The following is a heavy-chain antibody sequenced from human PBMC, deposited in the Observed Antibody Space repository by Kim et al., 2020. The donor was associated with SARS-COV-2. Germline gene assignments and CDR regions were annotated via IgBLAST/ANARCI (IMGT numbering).Heavy chain of an antibody. D-gene: IGHD2-2*01. Sequence: SETLSLTCAVYGGSFSGYYWSWIRQPPGKGLEWIGEINHSGSTNYNPSLKSRVTISVDTSKNQFSLKLSSVTAADTAVYYCARGRVYQLPHPQWGYYYCGMDVWGQGTTVTVSS. CDR1: GGSFSGYY. V-gene: IGHV4-34*01. CDR3: ARGRVYQLPHPQWGYYYCGMDV. CDR2: INHSGST. J-gene: IGHJ6*02.